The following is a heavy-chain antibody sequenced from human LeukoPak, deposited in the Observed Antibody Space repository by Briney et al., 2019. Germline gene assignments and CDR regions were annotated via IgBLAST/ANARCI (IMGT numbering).Heavy chain of an antibody. CDR1: GFTFSNYA. D-gene: IGHD2-15*01. V-gene: IGHV3-23*01. Sequence: GGSLRLSCAASGFTFSNYAMSWVRQAPGKGLEWVSSISGSGGISFYADSVRGRFTISRDNSNNTLSLLMNSLRAEDTAVYYCAKNIRLLGAYYYYMDVWGKGTTVTVSS. CDR3: AKNIRLLGAYYYYMDV. J-gene: IGHJ6*03. CDR2: ISGSGGIS.